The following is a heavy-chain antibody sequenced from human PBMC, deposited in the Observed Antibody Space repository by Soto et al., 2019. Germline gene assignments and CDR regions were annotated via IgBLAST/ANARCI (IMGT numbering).Heavy chain of an antibody. CDR3: VRVRMVGAHSPSNAWFDP. J-gene: IGHJ5*02. CDR1: GYTFTSHW. D-gene: IGHD1-26*01. CDR2: IYPGDSDT. Sequence: GESLKISCKGSGYTFTSHWIGWVRQMPGKGLEWMGIIYPGDSDTRYSPSFQGQVIISADKSITTAYLQWSSLRASDTAMYYCVRVRMVGAHSPSNAWFDPWGQGTLVTVSS. V-gene: IGHV5-51*01.